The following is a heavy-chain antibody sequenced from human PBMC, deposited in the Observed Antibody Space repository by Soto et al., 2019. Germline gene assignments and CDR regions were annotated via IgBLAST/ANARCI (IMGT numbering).Heavy chain of an antibody. CDR3: ARQPHFRAARPGWFDP. CDR1: GGSISSYY. V-gene: IGHV4-59*08. Sequence: PSETLSLTCTVSGGSISSYYWSWIRQPPGKGLEWIGYIYYSGSTNYNPSLKSRVTISVDTSKNQFSLKLSSVTAADTAVYYCARQPHFRAARPGWFDPWGQGTLVTVSS. D-gene: IGHD6-6*01. CDR2: IYYSGST. J-gene: IGHJ5*02.